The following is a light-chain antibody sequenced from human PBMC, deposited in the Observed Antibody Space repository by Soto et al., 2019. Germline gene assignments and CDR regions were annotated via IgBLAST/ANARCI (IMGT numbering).Light chain of an antibody. CDR3: QQYQSLPFT. J-gene: IGKJ3*01. CDR2: RAS. Sequence: IGMTQSPATLSVSPGERATLSCRASQTIYSNVAWYQQRPGQPPRLLIYRASSRATGIPARFSGSGSGTDFTLTVSSLQAEDVAVYYCQQYQSLPFTFGPGTTVHIK. V-gene: IGKV3-15*01. CDR1: QTIYSN.